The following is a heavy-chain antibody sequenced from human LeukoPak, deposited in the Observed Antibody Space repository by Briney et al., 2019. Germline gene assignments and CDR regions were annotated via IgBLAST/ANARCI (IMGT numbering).Heavy chain of an antibody. CDR1: GLTFSTSG. CDR3: ATETNGRHYDY. Sequence: GGSLSLSCTASGLTFSTSGFNWVRQAPGKGLEWVASIGPTGSDRYHADSIKGRFTISRDNANNFLYLQMNSLRAGDTAVYYCATETNGRHYDYWGQGTLLTVSS. CDR2: IGPTGSDR. D-gene: IGHD1-14*01. V-gene: IGHV3-21*06. J-gene: IGHJ4*02.